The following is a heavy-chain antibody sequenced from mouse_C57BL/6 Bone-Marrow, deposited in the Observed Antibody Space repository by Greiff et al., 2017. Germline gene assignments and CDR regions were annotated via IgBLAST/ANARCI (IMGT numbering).Heavy chain of an antibody. CDR2: ISDGGSYT. Sequence: DVKLVESGGGLVKPGGSLKLSCAASGFTFSSSAMSWVRQTPEKRLEWVATISDGGSYTYYPDNVKGRFTISRDNAKNNLYLQMSHLKSEDTAMYYCASIYFDYWGQGTTLTVSS. J-gene: IGHJ2*01. V-gene: IGHV5-4*03. CDR3: ASIYFDY. CDR1: GFTFSSSA.